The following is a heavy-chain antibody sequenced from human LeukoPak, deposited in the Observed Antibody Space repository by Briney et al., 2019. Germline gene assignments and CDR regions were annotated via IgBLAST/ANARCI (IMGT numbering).Heavy chain of an antibody. Sequence: ASVKVSCKASGYTFIDYYMHWVRQAPGQGLEWMGWINPNSGGAHYAQSFQGRVALTRDTSITTAYMEVSRLPPDDTAVYYCARGSLNSSADGFDLWGQGTMVTVS. J-gene: IGHJ3*01. D-gene: IGHD4-23*01. V-gene: IGHV1-2*02. CDR1: GYTFIDYY. CDR3: ARGSLNSSADGFDL. CDR2: INPNSGGA.